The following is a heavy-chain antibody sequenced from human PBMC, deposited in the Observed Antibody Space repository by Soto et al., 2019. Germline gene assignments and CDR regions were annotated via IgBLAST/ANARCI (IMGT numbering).Heavy chain of an antibody. J-gene: IGHJ4*02. CDR1: GNFCSKYG. Sequence: QVQLVQSGAEVKKPGASVKVSCKTPGNFCSKYGISWVRQAPGQGLERMGWINGNTGSTNDAQKFRGRVTMTTDTSTGMVYMELSSLTSDDTAIYYCGRDGDQWDQRYLDYWGQGTLV. V-gene: IGHV1-18*01. CDR2: INGNTGST. D-gene: IGHD1-26*01. CDR3: GRDGDQWDQRYLDY.